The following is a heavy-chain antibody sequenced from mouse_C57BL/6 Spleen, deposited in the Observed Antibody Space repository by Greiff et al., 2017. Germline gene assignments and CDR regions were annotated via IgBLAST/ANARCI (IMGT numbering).Heavy chain of an antibody. V-gene: IGHV5-16*01. Sequence: EVQLQESEGGLVQPGSSMKLSCTASGFTFSDYYMARVRQVPEKGLEWVANINYDGSSTYYLDSLKSRFIISRDNAKNILYLQMSSLKSEDTATYYCARGGSIYYGSSDWYFDVWGTGTTVTVSS. D-gene: IGHD1-1*01. CDR3: ARGGSIYYGSSDWYFDV. J-gene: IGHJ1*03. CDR2: INYDGSST. CDR1: GFTFSDYY.